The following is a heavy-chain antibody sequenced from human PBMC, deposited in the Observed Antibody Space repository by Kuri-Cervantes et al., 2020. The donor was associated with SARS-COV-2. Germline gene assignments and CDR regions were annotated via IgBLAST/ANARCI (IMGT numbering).Heavy chain of an antibody. Sequence: GESLKISCEASGFIFIGAWMNWVRQAPGKGLEWVAVISHDGKNKKCIASGKGRFTISRDNSQNTLYLHMKSLRSEDTAMYYCAKDRVGVQDFWGQGTLVTVSS. J-gene: IGHJ4*02. CDR2: ISHDGKNK. CDR1: GFIFIGAW. V-gene: IGHV3-30*18. CDR3: AKDRVGVQDF. D-gene: IGHD2-21*01.